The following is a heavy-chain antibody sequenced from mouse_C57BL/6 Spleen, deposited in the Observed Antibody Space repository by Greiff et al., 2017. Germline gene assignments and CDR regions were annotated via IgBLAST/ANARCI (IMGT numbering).Heavy chain of an antibody. J-gene: IGHJ3*01. CDR1: GFTFSSYA. CDR2: ISDGGSYT. V-gene: IGHV5-4*01. D-gene: IGHD2-4*01. CDR3: ARDRGDYPWFAY. Sequence: EVKLMESGGGLVKPGGSLKLSCAASGFTFSSYAMSWVRQTPEKRLEWVATISDGGSYTYYPDNVKGRFTISRDNAKNNLYLQMSHLKSEDTAMYYCARDRGDYPWFAYWGQGTLVTVSA.